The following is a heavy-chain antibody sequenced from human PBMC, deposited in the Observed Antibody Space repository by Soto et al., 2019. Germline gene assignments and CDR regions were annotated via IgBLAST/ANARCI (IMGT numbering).Heavy chain of an antibody. V-gene: IGHV3-33*03. Sequence: QVQLVESGGGVVQPGGSLRLSCAPSGFIFSSFGMHWVRQAPGKGLEWVAVIRYDGSNKYYGDSVKGRFTISRDNSKNTLYLQMNSLRVEDTAVYYCARVKQGRGGYDSPFDYWGQGTVVTVSS. J-gene: IGHJ4*02. CDR3: ARVKQGRGGYDSPFDY. CDR2: IRYDGSNK. D-gene: IGHD5-12*01. CDR1: GFIFSSFG.